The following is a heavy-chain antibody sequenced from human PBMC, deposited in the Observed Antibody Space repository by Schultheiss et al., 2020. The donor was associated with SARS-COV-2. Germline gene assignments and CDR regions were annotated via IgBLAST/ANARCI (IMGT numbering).Heavy chain of an antibody. CDR2: IGTTGDT. CDR3: ARGSSSWYWFDP. Sequence: GESLKISCAASGFTFSSYAMSWVRQAPGKGLEWVSAIGTTGDTFYPGSVKGRFTISRDNAKNSLYLQMNSLRAEDTAVYYCARGSSSWYWFDPWGQGTLVTVSS. J-gene: IGHJ5*02. CDR1: GFTFSSYA. V-gene: IGHV3-21*01. D-gene: IGHD6-13*01.